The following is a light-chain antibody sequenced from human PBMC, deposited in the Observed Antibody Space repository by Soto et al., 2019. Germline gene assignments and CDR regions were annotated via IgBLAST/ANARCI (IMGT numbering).Light chain of an antibody. CDR1: QSVRTNY. CDR2: GAS. Sequence: EIVLTQSPGTLSLSPGERATLSCRSSQSVRTNYLAWYQQKPGQAPRLLIYGASSRATGIPDRFSGSGSGTDFTLTISRLEPEDFLVYYCQQYGSSPTFGQGTKVDI. J-gene: IGKJ1*01. V-gene: IGKV3-20*01. CDR3: QQYGSSPT.